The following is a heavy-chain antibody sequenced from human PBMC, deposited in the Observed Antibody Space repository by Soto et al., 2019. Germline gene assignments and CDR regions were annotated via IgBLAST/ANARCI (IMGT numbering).Heavy chain of an antibody. Sequence: SAETLSLTCTVSGASISGYYWSWIRKSAGKGLEWIGRIYATGTTDYNPSLKSRVMMSVDTSKKQFSLRLRSVTAADTAVYYCVRDGTKTLRDWFDPWGQGISVTVSS. CDR1: GASISGYY. D-gene: IGHD1-1*01. CDR2: IYATGTT. J-gene: IGHJ5*02. CDR3: VRDGTKTLRDWFDP. V-gene: IGHV4-4*07.